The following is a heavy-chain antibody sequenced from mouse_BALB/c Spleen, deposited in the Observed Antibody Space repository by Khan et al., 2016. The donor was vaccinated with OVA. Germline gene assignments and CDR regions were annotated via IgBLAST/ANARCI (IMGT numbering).Heavy chain of an antibody. CDR2: IDPYDSET. V-gene: IGHV1-52*01. CDR3: ARNPFGY. CDR1: GYTFTSYW. J-gene: IGHJ3*01. Sequence: QVQLQQSGTELVRPGTSVKLSCKASGYTFTSYWMNWIKQRPEQGLEWIGRIDPYDSETHYNQKFKDKATLTVEKSSNTAYMQLTSLTSEDSAVYYCARNPFGYWGQGTLVTVSA.